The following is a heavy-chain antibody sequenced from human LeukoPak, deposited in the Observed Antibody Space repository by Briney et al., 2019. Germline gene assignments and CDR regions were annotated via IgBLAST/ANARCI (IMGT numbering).Heavy chain of an antibody. V-gene: IGHV1-18*01. J-gene: IGHJ4*02. CDR1: GCTFTNYV. Sequence: GASVKVSCKASGCTFTNYVISWLRQAPGQGLEGMGWISAYNGDTKYAQNLQGRVTMTTDTSTSTAYMELRSLRSDDTAVYYCARDNPYYYLYWGQGTLVTVSS. CDR3: ARDNPYYYLY. D-gene: IGHD3-22*01. CDR2: ISAYNGDT.